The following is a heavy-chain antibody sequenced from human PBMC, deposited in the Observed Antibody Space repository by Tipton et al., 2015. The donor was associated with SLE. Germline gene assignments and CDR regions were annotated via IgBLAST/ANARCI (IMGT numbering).Heavy chain of an antibody. D-gene: IGHD3-22*01. CDR1: HGSFNGYS. V-gene: IGHV4-59*08. Sequence: TLSLTCALYHGSFNGYSWSWLRRPPGKGLEWIGYVSYSGTTDYNPSLKSRVSISVDTSKNQFSLKLRSVTAADTARYYCARPDHHDSSALEVFYIWGQGTMVTVSA. CDR3: ARPDHHDSSALEVFYI. J-gene: IGHJ3*02. CDR2: VSYSGTT.